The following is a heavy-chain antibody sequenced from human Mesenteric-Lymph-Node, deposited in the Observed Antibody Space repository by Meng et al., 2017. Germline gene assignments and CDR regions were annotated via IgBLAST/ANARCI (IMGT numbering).Heavy chain of an antibody. V-gene: IGHV3-30*07. Sequence: VQRVEFGVGLLRPGGSLTLSCEASGFTFSGYAMHWVRQAPGKGLEWVAVISYDGSNKYYADSVKGRFTISRDNSKDTLFLQMSRLRAEDTAVYYCSKRGSAVYFDSWGQGDLVTVSS. D-gene: IGHD2-15*01. J-gene: IGHJ4*02. CDR1: GFTFSGYA. CDR3: SKRGSAVYFDS. CDR2: ISYDGSNK.